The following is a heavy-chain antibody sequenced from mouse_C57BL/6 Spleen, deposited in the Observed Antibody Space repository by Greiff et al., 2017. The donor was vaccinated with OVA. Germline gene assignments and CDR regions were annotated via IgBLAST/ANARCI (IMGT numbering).Heavy chain of an antibody. CDR1: GYSFTDYN. CDR2: INPNYGTT. V-gene: IGHV1-39*01. J-gene: IGHJ2*01. CDR3: ARSKVYGTLYYFDY. Sequence: LQESGPELVKPGASVKISCKASGYSFTDYNMNWVKQSNGKSLEWIGVINPNYGTTSYNQKFKGKATLTVDQSSSTAYLQLNSRTSEDSAVYYCARSKVYGTLYYFDYWGQGTTLTVSS. D-gene: IGHD1-1*01.